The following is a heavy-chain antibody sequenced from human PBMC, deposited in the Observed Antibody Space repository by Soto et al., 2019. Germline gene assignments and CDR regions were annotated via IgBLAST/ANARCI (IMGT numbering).Heavy chain of an antibody. V-gene: IGHV3-15*01. CDR2: IKSKTDDGTT. J-gene: IGHJ1*01. Sequence: PGESLKISCAASGFTFSNTWMSWVRQAPGKGLEWVGRIKSKTDDGTTDYAAPVKGRFTISRHHSENTLYLQMNSLKTDDTAVYYCTTDDPTQRFWGQGTLVTVSS. CDR3: TTDDPTQRF. CDR1: GFTFSNTW.